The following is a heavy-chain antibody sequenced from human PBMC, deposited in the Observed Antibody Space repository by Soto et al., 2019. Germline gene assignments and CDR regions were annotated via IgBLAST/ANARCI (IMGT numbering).Heavy chain of an antibody. CDR3: ARAVYESRGYYSDAFDI. D-gene: IGHD3-22*01. Sequence: SETLSLTCTVSGGSISGYYWSWIRQPPGKGLEWIGYISYSGSTNNNPSLKSRVNLSVDTSKNHFSLRLSSVTAADTAVYYCARAVYESRGYYSDAFDIWGQGTMVTVSS. V-gene: IGHV4-59*01. CDR1: GGSISGYY. CDR2: ISYSGST. J-gene: IGHJ3*02.